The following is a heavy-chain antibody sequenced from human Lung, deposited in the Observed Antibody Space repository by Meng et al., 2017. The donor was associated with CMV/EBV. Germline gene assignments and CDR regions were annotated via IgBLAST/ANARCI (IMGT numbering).Heavy chain of an antibody. J-gene: IGHJ4*02. CDR1: GYTFSGYF. CDR2: INPKSGGT. Sequence: SVXVSCKASGYTFSGYFMYWVRQAPGQGLEWMGWINPKSGGTNYAQRFQGRVTMTRDTSTGTAYMELTRLRSDDTAVYYCARSRGVRFWETYWGQGTLVTVSS. V-gene: IGHV1-2*02. D-gene: IGHD3-3*01. CDR3: ARSRGVRFWETY.